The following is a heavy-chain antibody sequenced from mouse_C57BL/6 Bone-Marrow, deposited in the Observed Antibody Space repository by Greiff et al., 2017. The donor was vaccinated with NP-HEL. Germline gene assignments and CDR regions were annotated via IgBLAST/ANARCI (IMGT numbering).Heavy chain of an antibody. D-gene: IGHD3-2*01. CDR2: IRNKANGYTT. V-gene: IGHV7-3*01. CDR3: ARSETAPFAY. CDR1: GFTFTDYY. Sequence: DVMLVESGGGLVQPGGSLSLSCAASGFTFTDYYMSWVRQPPGKALAWLGFIRNKANGYTTEYSASVKGRFTISSDNSQSILYLQMNALRAEDSATYYCARSETAPFAYWGQGTLVTVSA. J-gene: IGHJ3*01.